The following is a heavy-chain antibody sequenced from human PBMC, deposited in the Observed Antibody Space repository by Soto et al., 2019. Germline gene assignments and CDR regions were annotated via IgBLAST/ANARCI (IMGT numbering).Heavy chain of an antibody. D-gene: IGHD3-3*01. CDR2: ISSSSSYI. V-gene: IGHV3-21*01. CDR1: GFTFSSYS. CDR3: ARDKGQYYDFWSGYYSLYGMDV. J-gene: IGHJ6*02. Sequence: GGSLRLSCAASGFTFSSYSMYWVRQAPGKGLEWVSSISSSSSYIYYADSVKGRFTISRDNAKNSLYLQMNSLRAEDTAVYYCARDKGQYYDFWSGYYSLYGMDVWGQGTTVTVSS.